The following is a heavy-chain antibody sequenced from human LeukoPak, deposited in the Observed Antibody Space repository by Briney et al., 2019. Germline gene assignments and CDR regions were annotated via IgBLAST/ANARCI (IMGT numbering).Heavy chain of an antibody. J-gene: IGHJ4*02. CDR3: ARQGSGNYPSPVNY. CDR2: IYYSGST. CDR1: GGSISSSSYY. Sequence: PSETLSLTCTVSGGSISSSSYYWGWIRQPPGKGLEWIGTIYYSGSTYYNPSLKSRVTISVDTSKNQFSLKLSSVTAADTAVYYCARQGSGNYPSPVNYWGQGTLVTFSS. D-gene: IGHD1-26*01. V-gene: IGHV4-39*01.